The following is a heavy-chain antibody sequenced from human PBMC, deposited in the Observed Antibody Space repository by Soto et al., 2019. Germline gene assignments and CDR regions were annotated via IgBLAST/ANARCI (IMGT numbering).Heavy chain of an antibody. V-gene: IGHV2-5*02. J-gene: IGHJ4*02. CDR2: IYWDDDK. CDR1: GFSLSTNEVS. Sequence: QITLQESGPTVVKPTQTLTLTCTLSGFSLSTNEVSVGWIRQPPGKALEWLALIYWDDDKRYSPSLKNRLTITKDTSKNQVVLTMTNMDPGDTATYYCAHRDGARFYFDYWGQGTLVTVTS. CDR3: AHRDGARFYFDY.